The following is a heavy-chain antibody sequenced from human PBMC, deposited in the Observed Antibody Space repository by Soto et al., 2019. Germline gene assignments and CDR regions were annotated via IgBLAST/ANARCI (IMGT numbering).Heavy chain of an antibody. J-gene: IGHJ3*02. CDR2: IYYSGST. CDR3: ARIVVVVAARPYAFDI. V-gene: IGHV4-39*01. D-gene: IGHD2-15*01. CDR1: VGSISSSSYY. Sequence: QLQLQESGPGLVKPSETLSLTCTVSVGSISSSSYYWGWIRQPPGKGLEWIGSIYYSGSTYYNPSLKSRVTIAVDTSKNQFSLKLSSVTAADTAVYYCARIVVVVAARPYAFDIWGQGTMVTVSS.